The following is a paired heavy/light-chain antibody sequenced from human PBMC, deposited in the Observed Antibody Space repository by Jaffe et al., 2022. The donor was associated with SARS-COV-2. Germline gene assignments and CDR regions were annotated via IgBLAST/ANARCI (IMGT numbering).Light chain of an antibody. J-gene: IGKJ2*01. CDR1: QSVSNTY. CDR2: GAS. CDR3: QQSGGSPPGYT. Sequence: DIVLTQAPGTLSLSPGERATLSCRASQSVSNTYLAWYQQKPGQPPRLLIYGASSRATGIPDRFSGSGSGTDFALTISRLEPEDFAVYYCQQSGGSPPGYTFGQGTKLEIK. V-gene: IGKV3-20*01.
Heavy chain of an antibody. J-gene: IGHJ4*02. CDR1: NYTFTSYG. Sequence: QVQLVQSGVGVKKTGASVKVSCKASNYTFTSYGISWVRQAPGQGLEWMGWISIYNGNTNYAQNLQGRVTLTADTSTSTAFMELTNLRSDDTAVYYCARDSFPYGSGTYPFGYWGQGTLVTVSS. D-gene: IGHD3-10*01. CDR2: ISIYNGNT. V-gene: IGHV1-18*01. CDR3: ARDSFPYGSGTYPFGY.